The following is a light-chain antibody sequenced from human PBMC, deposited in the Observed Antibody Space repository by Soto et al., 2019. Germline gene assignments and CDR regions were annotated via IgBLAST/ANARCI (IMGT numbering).Light chain of an antibody. V-gene: IGKV3-20*01. J-gene: IGKJ1*01. CDR1: QTVSSNY. CDR2: GAS. CDR3: QQYGSSRT. Sequence: EIVLTQSPGTLSLSPGERATLSFRASQTVSSNYLAWYQQKPGQAPRLFIYGASTRATGIPDRFSGSGSGTDFTLTISRLEPEDFAVYYCQQYGSSRTFGQGTKVDIK.